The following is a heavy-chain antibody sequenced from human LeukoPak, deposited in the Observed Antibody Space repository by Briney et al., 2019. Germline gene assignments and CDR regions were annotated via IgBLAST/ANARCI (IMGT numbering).Heavy chain of an antibody. J-gene: IGHJ6*02. Sequence: GGSLRLSCAASGFTFSSYSMNWVRQAPGKGLEWVSSISSSSSYIYYADSVKGRFTISRDNAKNSLYLQMNSLRAEDTAVYYCAREPRFGEPHLAPYGMDVWGQGTTVTVSS. CDR2: ISSSSSYI. CDR1: GFTFSSYS. CDR3: AREPRFGEPHLAPYGMDV. V-gene: IGHV3-21*01. D-gene: IGHD3-10*01.